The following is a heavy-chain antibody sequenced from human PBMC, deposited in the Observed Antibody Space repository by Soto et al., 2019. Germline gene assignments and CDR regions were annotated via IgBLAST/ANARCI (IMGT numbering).Heavy chain of an antibody. D-gene: IGHD3-22*01. CDR2: ISGSGGST. CDR3: AKDHPPPYDYYDSSGYYSRWYYFDY. CDR1: GFTFSSYA. Sequence: PEGSLRLSCAASGFTFSSYAMSWVRQAPGKGLEWVSAISGSGGSTYYADSVKGRFTISRDNSKNTLYLQMNSLRAEDTAVYYCAKDHPPPYDYYDSSGYYSRWYYFDYWGQGTLVTVSS. J-gene: IGHJ4*02. V-gene: IGHV3-23*01.